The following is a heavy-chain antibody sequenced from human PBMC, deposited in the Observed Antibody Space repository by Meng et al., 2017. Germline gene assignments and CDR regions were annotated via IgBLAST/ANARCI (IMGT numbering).Heavy chain of an antibody. Sequence: AGPGRALGQPGGPLQLCCGATGFNFSGPAIRWVREVSGKGLGWIGRIRSKANNYAIAYAASVKGRFTISGDYSKHTAYLQMNSLKTEDTAVYDCTTEVGGGPFDYWGQGTLVTVSS. J-gene: IGHJ4*02. CDR3: TTEVGGGPFDY. CDR2: IRSKANNYAI. V-gene: IGHV3-73*02. CDR1: GFNFSGPA. D-gene: IGHD1-26*01.